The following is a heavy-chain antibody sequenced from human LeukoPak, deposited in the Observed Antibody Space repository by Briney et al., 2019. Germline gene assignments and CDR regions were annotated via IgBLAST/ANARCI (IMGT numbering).Heavy chain of an antibody. CDR2: IYHSGST. J-gene: IGHJ4*02. V-gene: IGHV4-30-4*07. CDR3: AGDYGSWGYRFDY. Sequence: PSETLSLTCTVSGYSISSGLYSWSWIRQPPGKGLEWIGYIYHSGSTIYNPSLKSRLTISLDTSNNQFSLKLSSVTAADTAVYFCAGDYGSWGYRFDYWGQGTLVTVSS. D-gene: IGHD3-10*01. CDR1: GYSISSGLYS.